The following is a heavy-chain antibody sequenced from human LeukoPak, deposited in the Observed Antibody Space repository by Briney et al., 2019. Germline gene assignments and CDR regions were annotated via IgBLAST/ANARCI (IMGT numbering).Heavy chain of an antibody. J-gene: IGHJ4*02. CDR2: ISYDGSNK. CDR3: AKIPGPGAGIGYSSGWYGRDY. D-gene: IGHD6-19*01. V-gene: IGHV3-30*18. Sequence: TGGSLGLSCAASGFTFSSYSMNWVRQAPGKGLEWVAVISYDGSNKYYADSVKGQFTISRDNSKNTLYLQMNGLRAEDTAVYYCAKIPGPGAGIGYSSGWYGRDYWGQGTLVTVSS. CDR1: GFTFSSYS.